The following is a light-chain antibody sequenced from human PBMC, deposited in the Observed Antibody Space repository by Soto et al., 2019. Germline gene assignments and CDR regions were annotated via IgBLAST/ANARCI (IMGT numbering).Light chain of an antibody. J-gene: IGKJ1*01. CDR2: KAS. CDR3: QHYNSYSEA. CDR1: QTISSW. Sequence: DIQMTQSPSTLSGSVGDRVTITCRASQTISSWLAWYQQKPGKAPKLLIYKASTLKSVVQSRFSGSGSGTEFTLTISSLQTDDFATYYCQHYNSYSEAFGQGTKVELK. V-gene: IGKV1-5*03.